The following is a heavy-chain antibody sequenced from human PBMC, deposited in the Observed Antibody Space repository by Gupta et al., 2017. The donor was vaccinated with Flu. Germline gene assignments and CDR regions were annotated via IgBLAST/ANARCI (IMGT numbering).Heavy chain of an antibody. CDR3: ARDIRFIGSFYYFDY. J-gene: IGHJ4*02. CDR1: GFSFSDYQ. D-gene: IGHD1-26*01. CDR2: ISGSSSDT. V-gene: IGHV3-11*05. Sequence: QVQLVESGGGLVKPGGSLRLSCAAPGFSFSDYQMSWIRQAPGKGLEWVSYISGSSSDTNYADSVKGRFTISRDNAKNSLHLQMNSLIADDTAVYYCARDIRFIGSFYYFDYWGQGTLVTVSS.